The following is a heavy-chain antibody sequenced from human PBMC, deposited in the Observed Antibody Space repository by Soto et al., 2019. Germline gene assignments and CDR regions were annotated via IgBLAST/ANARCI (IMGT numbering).Heavy chain of an antibody. Sequence: QVQLQESGPGLVXPSQXLSLTCTVSGGSISSGDYYWSWIRQPPEKGLEWIGYIYYSGSTYYNPSLKSRVTISVDTSKNQFSLKLSSVTAADTAVYYCARLTPGYSSGWFIDYWGQGTLVTVSS. CDR2: IYYSGST. D-gene: IGHD6-19*01. J-gene: IGHJ4*02. CDR3: ARLTPGYSSGWFIDY. CDR1: GGSISSGDYY. V-gene: IGHV4-30-4*01.